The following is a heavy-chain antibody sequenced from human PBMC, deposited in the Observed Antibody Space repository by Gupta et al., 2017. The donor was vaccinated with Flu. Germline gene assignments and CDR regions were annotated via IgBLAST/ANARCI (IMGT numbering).Heavy chain of an antibody. CDR3: ARHFGELSYYYYYYMDV. CDR2: IYYSGST. V-gene: IGHV4-39*01. J-gene: IGHJ6*03. D-gene: IGHD3-10*01. Sequence: PGKGRVWSRSIYYSGSTNYNPSLKSRVTISVDTSKNQFSLKLSSVTAADTAAYYCARHFGELSYYYYYYMDVWGKGTTVTVSS.